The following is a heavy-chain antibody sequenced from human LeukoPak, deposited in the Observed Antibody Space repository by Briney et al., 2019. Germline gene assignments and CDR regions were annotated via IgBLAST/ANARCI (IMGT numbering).Heavy chain of an antibody. CDR3: ARDRPADSGSACDRLGD. J-gene: IGHJ4*02. CDR2: IYSSGST. V-gene: IGHV4-4*07. D-gene: IGHD6-25*01. CDR1: GGSFSSYY. Sequence: SETLSLTCTVSGGSFSSYYWSWIRQPAGKGLEWIGRIYSSGSTNYNPSLKSRVTMSVYTSKHQFSLRLSSVTAADTAVYYCARDRPADSGSACDRLGDWGQGTLVTVSS.